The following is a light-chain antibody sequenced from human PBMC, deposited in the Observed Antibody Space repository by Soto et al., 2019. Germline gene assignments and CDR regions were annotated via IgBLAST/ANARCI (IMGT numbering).Light chain of an antibody. CDR1: RSEVGSYNL. CDR2: EGS. CDR3: CSYAGSSTYVV. Sequence: QSALTQPASVSGSPGQWITISCTGTRSEVGSYNLVSWYQQHPGKAPNLRIYEGSKRPSGVSNRFSGSKSGNTASLTISGLQAEDEADYYCCSYAGSSTYVVFGGGTKVTVL. V-gene: IGLV2-23*01. J-gene: IGLJ2*01.